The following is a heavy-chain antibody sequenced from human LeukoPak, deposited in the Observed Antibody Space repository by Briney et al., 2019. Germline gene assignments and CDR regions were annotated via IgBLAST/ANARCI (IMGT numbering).Heavy chain of an antibody. V-gene: IGHV4-39*07. Sequence: SETLSLTCTVSGGSISSSSYYWGWIRQPPGKGLEWIGSIYYSGSTYYNPSLKSRVTISVDTSKNQFSLKLSSVTAADTAVYYCARDQTTVTRVWYYYGMDVWGQGTTVTVSS. CDR1: GGSISSSSYY. J-gene: IGHJ6*02. CDR2: IYYSGST. CDR3: ARDQTTVTRVWYYYGMDV. D-gene: IGHD4-17*01.